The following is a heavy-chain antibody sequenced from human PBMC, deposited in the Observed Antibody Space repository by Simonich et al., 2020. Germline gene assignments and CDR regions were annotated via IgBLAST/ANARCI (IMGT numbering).Heavy chain of an antibody. J-gene: IGHJ3*02. D-gene: IGHD6-13*01. CDR3: ARHAGFAFDI. Sequence: QLQLQESGPGLVKPSETLSLTCTVSGGSISSSSYYWGWIRPPPGKGLEWIGSIYYGGSTYYNPSLKSRVTISVDTSKNQFSLKLSSVTAADTAVYYCARHAGFAFDIWGQGTMVTVSS. CDR2: IYYGGST. CDR1: GGSISSSSYY. V-gene: IGHV4-39*01.